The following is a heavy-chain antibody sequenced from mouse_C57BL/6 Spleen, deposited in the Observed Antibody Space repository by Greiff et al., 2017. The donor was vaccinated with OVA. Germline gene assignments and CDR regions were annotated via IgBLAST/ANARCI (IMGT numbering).Heavy chain of an antibody. D-gene: IGHD2-5*01. CDR2: ISDGGSYT. Sequence: EVQLVESGGGLVKPGGSLKLSCAASGFTFSSYAMSWVRQTPEKRLEWVATISDGGSYTYYPDNVKGRFTISRDNAKNNLYLQMSHLKSEDTAMYYCARDRYYSNYLYYFDYWGQGTTLTVSS. V-gene: IGHV5-4*01. J-gene: IGHJ2*01. CDR3: ARDRYYSNYLYYFDY. CDR1: GFTFSSYA.